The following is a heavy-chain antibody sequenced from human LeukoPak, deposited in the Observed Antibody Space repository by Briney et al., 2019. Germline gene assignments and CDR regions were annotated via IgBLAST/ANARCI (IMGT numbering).Heavy chain of an antibody. D-gene: IGHD6-13*01. Sequence: GGSLRLSCAASGFTFSSYAMNWVRQAPGKGLEWVSYISSSSSAIYYADSVKGRFTISRDNAKNSLYLQMHSLRAEDTAVYYCCSALVNFDHWGQGTLVTVSS. J-gene: IGHJ4*02. CDR1: GFTFSSYA. V-gene: IGHV3-48*01. CDR2: ISSSSSAI. CDR3: CSALVNFDH.